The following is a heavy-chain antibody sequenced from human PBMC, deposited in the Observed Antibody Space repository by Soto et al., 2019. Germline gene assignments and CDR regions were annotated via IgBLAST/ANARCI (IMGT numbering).Heavy chain of an antibody. D-gene: IGHD1-7*01. CDR2: INSDVSIT. CDR3: ARAGNYRFDY. Sequence: GGSLRLSCAASGFTFSSSWMHWVRQAPGKGLVWVSRINSDVSITNYADSVKGRFTISRDNAKNTLYLQMDSLRADDTAVYYCARAGNYRFDYWGQGALVTVSS. V-gene: IGHV3-74*01. CDR1: GFTFSSSW. J-gene: IGHJ4*02.